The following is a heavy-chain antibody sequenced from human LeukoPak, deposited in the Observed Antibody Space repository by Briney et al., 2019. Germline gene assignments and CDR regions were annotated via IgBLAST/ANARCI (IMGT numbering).Heavy chain of an antibody. Sequence: GGPRDFSGAAPGFPLGSYSMNGCRRAQGRGGEGVSSISSSSSYIYYADSVKGRFTISRDNAKNSLYLQMNSLRAEDTAVYYCARDRPATYSPFDYWGQGTLVTVSS. V-gene: IGHV3-21*01. CDR3: ARDRPATYSPFDY. CDR1: GFPLGSYS. D-gene: IGHD5-18*01. J-gene: IGHJ4*02. CDR2: ISSSSSYI.